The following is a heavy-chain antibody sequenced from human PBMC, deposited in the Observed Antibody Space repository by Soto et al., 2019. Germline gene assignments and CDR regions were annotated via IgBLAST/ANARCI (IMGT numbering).Heavy chain of an antibody. D-gene: IGHD3-16*01. V-gene: IGHV4-34*01. Sequence: PSETLSLTCAVCVGFLSESYWTWIRQPPGKGLEWIGEINHVGGTNYNPSLKSRVTMSVDTSQNQFSLRLISVTAADTAMYFCVRIRYQLPSSVLWLDPWGQGTPVTVSS. CDR3: VRIRYQLPSSVLWLDP. CDR2: INHVGGT. CDR1: VGFLSESY. J-gene: IGHJ5*02.